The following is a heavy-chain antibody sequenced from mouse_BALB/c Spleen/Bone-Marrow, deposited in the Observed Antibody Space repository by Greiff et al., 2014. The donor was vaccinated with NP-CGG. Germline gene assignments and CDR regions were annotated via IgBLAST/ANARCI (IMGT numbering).Heavy chain of an antibody. CDR1: GYTFTSYW. V-gene: IGHV1-7*01. J-gene: IGHJ2*01. D-gene: IGHD1-2*01. Sequence: VHLQQSGAELAKPGASVKMSCKASGYTFTSYWMHWVKQRPGQGLEWIGYINPSTGYTEYNQKFKDKATLTADKSSSTAYMQLSSLTSEDSAVYYCARRETTALDYWGQGTTLTVSS. CDR3: ARRETTALDY. CDR2: INPSTGYT.